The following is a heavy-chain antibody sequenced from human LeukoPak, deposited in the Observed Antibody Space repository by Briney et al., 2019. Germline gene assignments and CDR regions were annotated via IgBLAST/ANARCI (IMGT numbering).Heavy chain of an antibody. J-gene: IGHJ4*02. CDR3: ARDHWQTPSYFDY. D-gene: IGHD1-1*01. CDR1: GYRFINYG. Sequence: ASVKVSCKASGYRFINYGICWVRQAPGQGLEWMGWISVYNANTNYAQKLQGRVTMTTDTSTSTAYMELRSLRSVDTAVYYCARDHWQTPSYFDYWGQGTLVTVSS. CDR2: ISVYNANT. V-gene: IGHV1-18*01.